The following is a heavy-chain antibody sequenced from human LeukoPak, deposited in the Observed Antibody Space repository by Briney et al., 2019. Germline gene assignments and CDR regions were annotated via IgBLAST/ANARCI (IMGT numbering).Heavy chain of an antibody. CDR3: ARHTTPYYGMDV. D-gene: IGHD2-15*01. Sequence: PSETLPLTCTVSGGSISSSNYYWGWIRQPPGKGLEWIGSIYYSGSTYYNLSLKSRVTISVDTSKNQFSLKLSSVTAADTAVYYCARHTTPYYGMDVWGQGTTVTVSS. J-gene: IGHJ6*02. CDR2: IYYSGST. V-gene: IGHV4-39*01. CDR1: GGSISSSNYY.